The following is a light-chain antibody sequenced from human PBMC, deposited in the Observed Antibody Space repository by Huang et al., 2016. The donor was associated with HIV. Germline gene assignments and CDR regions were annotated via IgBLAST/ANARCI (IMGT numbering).Light chain of an antibody. CDR2: AVS. CDR3: QQYFNSPLT. CDR1: QGITNS. J-gene: IGKJ4*01. V-gene: IGKV1-NL1*01. Sequence: DIQMTQSPSSLSVSVGDRVTITCRASQGITNSSAWYQQTPGQAPKLLVFAVSELGSGVPSRFSGSGAGTDYTLTISCLHPEDFATYYCQQYFNSPLTFGGGTKVEIK.